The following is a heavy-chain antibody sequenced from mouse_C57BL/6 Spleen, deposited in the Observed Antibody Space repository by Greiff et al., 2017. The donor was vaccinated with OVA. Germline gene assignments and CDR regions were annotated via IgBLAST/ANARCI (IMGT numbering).Heavy chain of an antibody. Sequence: VQLQQPGAELVMPGASVKLSCKASGYTFTSYWMHWVKQRPGQGLEWIGEIDPSDSYTNYNQKFKGKSTLTVDKSSSTAYMQLRSLTSEDSAVYYCAREDYGGRAMDYWGQGTSVTVSS. J-gene: IGHJ4*01. V-gene: IGHV1-69*01. CDR3: AREDYGGRAMDY. CDR1: GYTFTSYW. D-gene: IGHD2-4*01. CDR2: IDPSDSYT.